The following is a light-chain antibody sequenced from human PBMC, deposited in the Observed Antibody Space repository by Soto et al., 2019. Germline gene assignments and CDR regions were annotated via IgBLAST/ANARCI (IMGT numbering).Light chain of an antibody. CDR2: TAS. CDR1: QNIDNY. CDR3: QQSLSTPIYS. Sequence: DIQMTQSPSSLSASVGDRVTITCRASQNIDNYLNWYHQKPGKAPDLLIFTASSLQSGVPSRFAGSGSGTHFTLTISSLQPEDIGAYYCQQSLSTPIYSFGQGTKVGIK. V-gene: IGKV1-39*01. J-gene: IGKJ2*03.